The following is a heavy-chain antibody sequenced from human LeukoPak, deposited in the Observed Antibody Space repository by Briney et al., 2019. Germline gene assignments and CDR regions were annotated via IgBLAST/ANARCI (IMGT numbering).Heavy chain of an antibody. CDR2: MNPNSGNT. CDR3: ARKGLLGSGKPWFDP. J-gene: IGHJ5*02. CDR1: GYTFTIYD. V-gene: IGHV1-8*01. D-gene: IGHD2-15*01. Sequence: ASVKVSCKSYGYTFTIYDINWVRQASGQGIEWMGWMNPNSGNTASAQKFQGRVTMTTNTSISTAYMELTGLRSEDTAMYFCARKGLLGSGKPWFDPWGQGTLVTVSS.